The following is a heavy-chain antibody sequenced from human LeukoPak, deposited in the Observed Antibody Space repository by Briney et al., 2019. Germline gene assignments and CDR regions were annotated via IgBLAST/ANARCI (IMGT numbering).Heavy chain of an antibody. CDR3: ARILSSSWYEYFHH. J-gene: IGHJ1*01. D-gene: IGHD6-19*01. CDR1: GGTFSNYA. Sequence: SVKVSFKASGGTFSNYAISWVRQAPGQGLEWMGAIIPIFGTANYAQKFQGRVTITADESTSTAYMELSSLRSEDTAVYYCARILSSSWYEYFHHWGQGTLVTVSS. CDR2: IIPIFGTA. V-gene: IGHV1-69*13.